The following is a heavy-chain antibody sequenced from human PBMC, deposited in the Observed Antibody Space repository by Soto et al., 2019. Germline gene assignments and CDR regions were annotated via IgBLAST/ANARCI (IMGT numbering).Heavy chain of an antibody. D-gene: IGHD2-21*02. Sequence: QVQLQESGPRLVKPSQTLSLTCTVSGGTIISGDYYWSWIRQPPGKGLEWIGFIYYSGTTSYNPPLKSRLVISLDIAKYHFSLNMTSVTAADTAVYSCARVVRGDCYPLCDCDIWGQGTMVTVSS. CDR2: IYYSGTT. J-gene: IGHJ3*02. CDR3: ARVVRGDCYPLCDCDI. CDR1: GGTIISGDYY. V-gene: IGHV4-30-4*01.